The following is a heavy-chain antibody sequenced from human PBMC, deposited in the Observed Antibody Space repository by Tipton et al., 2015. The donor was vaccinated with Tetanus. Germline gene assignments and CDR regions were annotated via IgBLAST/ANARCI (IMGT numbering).Heavy chain of an antibody. V-gene: IGHV4-59*08. CDR1: GGSINSYY. D-gene: IGHD5-18*01. J-gene: IGHJ4*02. Sequence: TLSLTCTVSGGSINSYYWRWVRQPPGKGLEWIAYIHYSGRTNYNPSLKSRATISLATSENQFSLTLSSVTAADTAVYYCARQKRGYSYGAFDYWGQGTLVTVSS. CDR3: ARQKRGYSYGAFDY. CDR2: IHYSGRT.